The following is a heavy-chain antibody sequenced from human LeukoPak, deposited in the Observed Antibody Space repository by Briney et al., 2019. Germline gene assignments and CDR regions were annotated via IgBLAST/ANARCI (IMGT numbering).Heavy chain of an antibody. V-gene: IGHV4-39*01. CDR2: IYYTGST. CDR3: VRCYANEFDY. Sequence: PSETLSLTCSVSGVSISTSSYYWGWIRQPPGKGLEWIGTIYYTGSTYYNPSLQSRVTLSVDTSEYQLSLKLRSVTASATAGYHCVRCYANEFDYWGQGTLVSVSS. D-gene: IGHD2-15*01. J-gene: IGHJ4*02. CDR1: GVSISTSSYY.